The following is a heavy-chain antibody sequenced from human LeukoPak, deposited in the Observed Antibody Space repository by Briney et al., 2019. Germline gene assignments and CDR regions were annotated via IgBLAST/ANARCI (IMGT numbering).Heavy chain of an antibody. CDR1: GGSISSYY. CDR2: IYYSGST. J-gene: IGHJ6*03. D-gene: IGHD3-10*01. CDR3: ARVSKESQRYYYYMDV. V-gene: IGHV4-59*01. Sequence: SETLSLTCTVSGGSISSYYWSWIRQPPGKGLEWIGYIYYSGSTNYNPSLKSRVTISVDTSKNQFSLKLSSVTAADTAVYYCARVSKESQRYYYYMDVWGKGTTVTVSS.